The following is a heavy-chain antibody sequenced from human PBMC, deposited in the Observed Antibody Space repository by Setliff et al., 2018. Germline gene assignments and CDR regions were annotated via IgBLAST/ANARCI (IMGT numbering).Heavy chain of an antibody. J-gene: IGHJ3*02. D-gene: IGHD3-22*01. Sequence: GGSLRLSCAASGFTFSSYSMNWVSQAPGKGLEWVSSISSSSSYIYYADSVKGRFTISRDNAKNSLYLQMNSLRAEDTAVYYCARATAPIVVKDAFDIWGQGTMVTVSS. CDR1: GFTFSSYS. CDR2: ISSSSSYI. V-gene: IGHV3-21*01. CDR3: ARATAPIVVKDAFDI.